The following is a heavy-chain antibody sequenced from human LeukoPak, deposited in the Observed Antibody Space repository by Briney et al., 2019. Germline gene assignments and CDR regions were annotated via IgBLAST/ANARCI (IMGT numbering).Heavy chain of an antibody. CDR1: GGSISSGGYY. CDR3: VREKVTTVTARGGYFDY. Sequence: SQTLSLTCTVSGGSISSGGYYWSWIRQPPGKGLEWIGYIYHSGSTYYNPSLKSRVTISVDRSKNQFSLKLSSVTAADTAVYYCVREKVTTVTARGGYFDYWGQGTLVTVSS. V-gene: IGHV4-30-2*01. J-gene: IGHJ4*02. CDR2: IYHSGST. D-gene: IGHD4-17*01.